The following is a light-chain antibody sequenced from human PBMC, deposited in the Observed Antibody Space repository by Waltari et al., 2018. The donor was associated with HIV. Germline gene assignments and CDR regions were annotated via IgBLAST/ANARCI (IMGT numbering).Light chain of an antibody. CDR1: SSNIGSNY. CDR3: AAWDDSLSGLV. J-gene: IGLJ3*02. V-gene: IGLV1-47*01. Sequence: QSVLTQPPSASGTPGQRVTSSCSGSSSNIGSNYGYRYQQLPGTAPKLLIYRNNQRPSGVPDRFSGSKSGTSASLAISRLRSEDEADYYCAAWDDSLSGLVSGGGTKVTVL. CDR2: RNN.